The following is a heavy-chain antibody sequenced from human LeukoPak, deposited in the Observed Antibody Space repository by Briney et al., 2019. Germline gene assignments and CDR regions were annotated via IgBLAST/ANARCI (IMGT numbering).Heavy chain of an antibody. J-gene: IGHJ3*02. CDR2: INPSGGST. V-gene: IGHV1-46*01. CDR1: GYTFTGYY. Sequence: GASVKVSYKTSGYTFTGYYMHWVRQAPGQGLEWMGIINPSGGSTSYAQKFQGRVTMTRDTSTSTVYMELSSLRSEDTAVYYCARGTGSYCGGDCADAFDIWGQGTMVTVSS. D-gene: IGHD2-21*02. CDR3: ARGTGSYCGGDCADAFDI.